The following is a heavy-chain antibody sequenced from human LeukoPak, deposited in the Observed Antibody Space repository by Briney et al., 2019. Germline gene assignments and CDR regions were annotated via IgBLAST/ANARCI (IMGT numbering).Heavy chain of an antibody. Sequence: GGSLRLSCAASGFTVSSNYMSWVRQAPGKGLEWVSVIYSGGSTYYADSVKGRFTISRHNSKNTLYLQMSSLRAEDTAVYYCARDNREGYYDSSGYYSFGMDVWGQGTTVTVSS. V-gene: IGHV3-53*04. D-gene: IGHD3-22*01. J-gene: IGHJ6*02. CDR3: ARDNREGYYDSSGYYSFGMDV. CDR1: GFTVSSNY. CDR2: IYSGGST.